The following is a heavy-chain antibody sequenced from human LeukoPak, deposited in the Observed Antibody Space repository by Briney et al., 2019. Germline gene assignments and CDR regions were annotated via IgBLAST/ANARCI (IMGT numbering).Heavy chain of an antibody. Sequence: GGSLRLSCAASGFTFSSYAMHWVRQAPGKGLEWVAVISYDGSNKYYADSVKGRFTISRDNSKNTLYLQMNSLRAEDTAVYYCAGGITMDDYWGQGTLVTVSS. CDR2: ISYDGSNK. CDR3: AGGITMDDY. J-gene: IGHJ4*02. D-gene: IGHD3-10*01. CDR1: GFTFSSYA. V-gene: IGHV3-30-3*01.